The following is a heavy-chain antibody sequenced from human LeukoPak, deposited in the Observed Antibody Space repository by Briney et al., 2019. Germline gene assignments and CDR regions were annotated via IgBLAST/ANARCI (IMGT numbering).Heavy chain of an antibody. Sequence: PGGSLRLSCAASGFTFSSYGMHWVRQAPGKGLEWVAVISYDGSNKYYADSVKGRFTISRDNSKSTLYLQMNSLRAEDTAVYYCAKDLRSLCGGDCYSLDYWGQGTLVTVSS. J-gene: IGHJ4*02. V-gene: IGHV3-30*18. CDR2: ISYDGSNK. CDR3: AKDLRSLCGGDCYSLDY. D-gene: IGHD2-21*02. CDR1: GFTFSSYG.